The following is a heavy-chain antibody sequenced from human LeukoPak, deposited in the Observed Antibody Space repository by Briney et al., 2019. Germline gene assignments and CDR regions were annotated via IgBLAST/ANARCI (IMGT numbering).Heavy chain of an antibody. V-gene: IGHV3-23*01. D-gene: IGHD1-1*01. CDR3: AKDGWNDIPDY. Sequence: GGSLRRSSVVSRFTFSSYAANCVRQTPGEGLEWVAGIVASGSTTFYAASVKGRFTISRDNSKNTLYLQMNTLRAEDTAVYYCAKDGWNDIPDYWGQGTLVTVSS. J-gene: IGHJ4*02. CDR1: RFTFSSYA. CDR2: IVASGSTT.